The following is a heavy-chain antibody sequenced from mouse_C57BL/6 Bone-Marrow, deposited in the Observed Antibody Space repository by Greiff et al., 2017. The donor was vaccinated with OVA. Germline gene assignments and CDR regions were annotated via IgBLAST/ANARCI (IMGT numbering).Heavy chain of an antibody. CDR1: GYTFTSYW. CDR2: IDPNSGGT. Sequence: QVQLQQPGAELVKPGASVKLSCKASGYTFTSYWMHWVKQRPGRGLEWIGRIDPNSGGTKYNEKFKSKATLTVDKPSSTAYMQLSSLTSKDSAVYYCARRDYYWYDYWGQGTTLTVSS. J-gene: IGHJ2*01. CDR3: ARRDYYWYDY. D-gene: IGHD1-1*01. V-gene: IGHV1-72*01.